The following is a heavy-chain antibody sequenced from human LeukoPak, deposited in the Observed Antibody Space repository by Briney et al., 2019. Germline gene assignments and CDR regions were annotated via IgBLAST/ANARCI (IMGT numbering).Heavy chain of an antibody. D-gene: IGHD4-17*01. J-gene: IGHJ4*02. V-gene: IGHV1-46*01. Sequence: ASVKVSCKSSGYTFTCYNIHWVRPAPAQGLEWVGIIHPSGCSTSYAQEFQGRVTMTGDTSTSTVYMELRSLRSEDTAVYYCARADGDSVRYYVYWGQGTLVTVAS. CDR3: ARADGDSVRYYVY. CDR2: IHPSGCST. CDR1: GYTFTCYN.